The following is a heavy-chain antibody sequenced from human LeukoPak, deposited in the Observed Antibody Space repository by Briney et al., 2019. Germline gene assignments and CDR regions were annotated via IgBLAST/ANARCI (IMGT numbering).Heavy chain of an antibody. Sequence: SETLSLTCTVSGGSISSGSYYWSWIRQPAGKGLEWIGRIYTSGSTNYNPSLKSRVTISVDTSKNLFSLKLSSVTAADTAVYYCARDPIVVVPAAIYYYYGMDVWGQGTTVTVSS. CDR2: IYTSGST. V-gene: IGHV4-61*02. CDR3: ARDPIVVVPAAIYYYYGMDV. CDR1: GGSISSGSYY. J-gene: IGHJ6*02. D-gene: IGHD2-2*01.